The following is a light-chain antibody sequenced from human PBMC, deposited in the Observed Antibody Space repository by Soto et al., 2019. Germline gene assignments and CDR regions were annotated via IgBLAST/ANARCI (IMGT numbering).Light chain of an antibody. CDR1: RTDVGGYNY. Sequence: SALTQPASVSGSPGQSITISCTGSRTDVGGYNYVSWYQQHPGEAPKLMIYGVTNRPSGVSNRFSGSKSGNTASLTISGLQAEDEADYYCCSYATGTVLFGGGTKLTVL. CDR3: CSYATGTVL. J-gene: IGLJ3*02. V-gene: IGLV2-14*03. CDR2: GVT.